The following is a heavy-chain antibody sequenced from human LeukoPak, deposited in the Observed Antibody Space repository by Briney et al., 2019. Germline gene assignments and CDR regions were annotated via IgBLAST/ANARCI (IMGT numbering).Heavy chain of an antibody. CDR2: IYYSGST. CDR1: GGSISSSSYY. J-gene: IGHJ4*02. D-gene: IGHD3-22*01. V-gene: IGHV4-39*01. Sequence: SETLSLTCTVSGGSISSSSYYWGWIRQPPGKGLEWIGSIYYSGSTYYNPSLKSRVTISVDTSKIQFSLKLSSVTAADTAVYYCARQTRRYDSSGYRYFDYWGQGTLVTVSS. CDR3: ARQTRRYDSSGYRYFDY.